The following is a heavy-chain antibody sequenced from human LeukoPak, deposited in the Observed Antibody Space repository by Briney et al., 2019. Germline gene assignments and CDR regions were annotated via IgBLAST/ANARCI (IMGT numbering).Heavy chain of an antibody. CDR1: GGSISSYY. Sequence: SETLSLTCTVSGGSISSYYWSWIRQPPGKGLEWIGYMYYSGSTNHNPSLKSRVTISVDTSKNQFSLKLSSVTAADTAVYYCASQPRYCSGGSCSDAFDIWGQGTMVTVSS. CDR2: MYYSGST. D-gene: IGHD2-15*01. J-gene: IGHJ3*02. CDR3: ASQPRYCSGGSCSDAFDI. V-gene: IGHV4-59*01.